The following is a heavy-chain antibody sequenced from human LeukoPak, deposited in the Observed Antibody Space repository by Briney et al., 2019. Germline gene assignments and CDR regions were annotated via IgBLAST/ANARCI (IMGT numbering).Heavy chain of an antibody. CDR3: ASRAFYCSGTTCSNNWFDP. J-gene: IGHJ5*02. CDR1: GGSFSGYY. D-gene: IGHD2-2*01. Sequence: SETLSLTSAVYGGSFSGYYWSWIRHPPGKGLELTAEINHSGSTNYDPSLKSRVTISVDTSKNQLSLKLNSVTDADTAVYYCASRAFYCSGTTCSNNWFDPWGQGTLVTVSS. V-gene: IGHV4-34*01. CDR2: INHSGST.